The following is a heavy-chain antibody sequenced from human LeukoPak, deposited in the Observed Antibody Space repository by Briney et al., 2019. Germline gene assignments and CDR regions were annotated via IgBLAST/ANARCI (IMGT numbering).Heavy chain of an antibody. Sequence: PSETLSLTCAVYGGSFSGHYWTWIRQPPGKRLEWIGESTHSGSTNYNPSLKSRVTISVDTSKNQFSLKLTSVTAADTAVYHCARGRTGAAALDFWGPGTLVTVSS. CDR1: GGSFSGHY. CDR2: STHSGST. D-gene: IGHD2-2*01. V-gene: IGHV4-34*01. J-gene: IGHJ4*02. CDR3: ARGRTGAAALDF.